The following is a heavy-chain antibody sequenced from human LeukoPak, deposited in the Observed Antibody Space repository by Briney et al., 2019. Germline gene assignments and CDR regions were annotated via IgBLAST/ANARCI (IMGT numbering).Heavy chain of an antibody. CDR1: GGSISSGGCY. J-gene: IGHJ5*02. CDR2: IYYSGST. Sequence: SETLSLTCTVSGGSISSGGCYWSWIRQHPGKGLEWIGYIYYSGSTYYNPSLKSRVTISVDTSKNQFSLKLSSVTAADTAVYYCARDVRLSQLPGTRSWFDPWGQGTLVTVSS. CDR3: ARDVRLSQLPGTRSWFDP. V-gene: IGHV4-31*03. D-gene: IGHD2-2*01.